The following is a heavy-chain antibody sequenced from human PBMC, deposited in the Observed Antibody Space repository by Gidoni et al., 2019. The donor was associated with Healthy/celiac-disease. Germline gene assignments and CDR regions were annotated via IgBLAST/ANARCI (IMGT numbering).Heavy chain of an antibody. CDR1: GYTLPELS. D-gene: IGHD2-2*01. J-gene: IGHJ5*02. V-gene: IGHV1-24*01. CDR3: ATGDGYCSSTSCFNWFDP. CDR2: FDPEDGET. Sequence: QVQLVQSGAEVKKPGASVKVSCKVSGYTLPELSMHWVRQAPGKGLEWMGGFDPEDGETIYAQKFQGRVTMTEDTSTDTAYMELSSLRSEDTAVYYCATGDGYCSSTSCFNWFDPWGQGTLVTVSS.